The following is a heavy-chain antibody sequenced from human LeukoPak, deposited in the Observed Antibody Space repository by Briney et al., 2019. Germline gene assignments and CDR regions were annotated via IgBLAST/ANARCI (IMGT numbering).Heavy chain of an antibody. J-gene: IGHJ4*02. V-gene: IGHV3-23*01. CDR1: GFTFSSYA. Sequence: GGSLRLSCAASGFTFSSYAMSWVRQAPGKGLEWVSIISGSGTSTYYADSVKGRFTISRDNSKNTLYLQINSLRVEDTAVYYCAKTPDHRGYFAAFDYWGQGTLVTVSS. CDR2: ISGSGTST. D-gene: IGHD3-22*01. CDR3: AKTPDHRGYFAAFDY.